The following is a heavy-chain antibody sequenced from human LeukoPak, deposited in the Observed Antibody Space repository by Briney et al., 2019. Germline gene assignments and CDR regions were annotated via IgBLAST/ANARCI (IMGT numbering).Heavy chain of an antibody. J-gene: IGHJ3*02. D-gene: IGHD3-22*01. CDR3: AKDYYYDSSGDAFDI. Sequence: GGSLRLSCAASGFTFSSYAMSWVRQAPGKGLEGVSAISGSGGSTYYADSVKGRFTISRDNSKKTLYLQMNSLRAEDTAVYYCAKDYYYDSSGDAFDIWGQGTMDTVSS. CDR2: ISGSGGST. V-gene: IGHV3-23*01. CDR1: GFTFSSYA.